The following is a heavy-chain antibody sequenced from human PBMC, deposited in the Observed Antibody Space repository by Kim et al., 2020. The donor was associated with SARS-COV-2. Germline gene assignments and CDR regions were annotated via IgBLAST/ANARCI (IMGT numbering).Heavy chain of an antibody. CDR3: ATESSKYYDFWSGSRIGMDV. CDR2: IYSGGST. Sequence: GGSLRLSCAASGFTVSSNYMSWVRQAPGKGLEWVSVIYSGGSTYYADSVKGRFTISRDNSKNTLYLQMNSLRAEDTAVYYCATESSKYYDFWSGSRIGMDVWGQGTTVTVSS. CDR1: GFTVSSNY. J-gene: IGHJ6*02. D-gene: IGHD3-3*01. V-gene: IGHV3-53*01.